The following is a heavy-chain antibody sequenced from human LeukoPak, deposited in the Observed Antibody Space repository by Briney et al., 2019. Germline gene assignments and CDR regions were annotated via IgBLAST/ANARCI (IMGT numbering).Heavy chain of an antibody. CDR3: ARVGLGWAYFDY. Sequence: GGSLRLSCAASGFTFSSYEMNWVRQAPGKGLEWISYISSRGSTIYYADSVKGRFTISRDNAKNSLYLQMNSLRAEDTVVYYCARVGLGWAYFDYWGQGTLVTVSS. J-gene: IGHJ4*02. CDR1: GFTFSSYE. CDR2: ISSRGSTI. D-gene: IGHD3-16*01. V-gene: IGHV3-48*03.